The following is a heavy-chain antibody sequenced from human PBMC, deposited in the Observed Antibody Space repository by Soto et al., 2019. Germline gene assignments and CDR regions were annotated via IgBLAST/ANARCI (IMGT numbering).Heavy chain of an antibody. CDR2: ISGSGGST. Sequence: PGGSLRLSCAASGFTFSSYAMSWVRQAPGKGLEWVSAISGSGGSTYYADSVKGRLTISRDNSKNTLYLQMNSLRAEDTAVYYCAKDRYSSGWPDAFDIWGQGTMVTVSS. V-gene: IGHV3-23*01. CDR1: GFTFSSYA. J-gene: IGHJ3*02. D-gene: IGHD6-19*01. CDR3: AKDRYSSGWPDAFDI.